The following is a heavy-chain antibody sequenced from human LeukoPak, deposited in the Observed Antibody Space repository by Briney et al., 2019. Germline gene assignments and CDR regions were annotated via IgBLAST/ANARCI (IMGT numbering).Heavy chain of an antibody. D-gene: IGHD3-3*01. CDR1: SGSISSGSYY. CDR2: IYTSGNT. Sequence: SQTLSLTCTVSSGSISSGSYYWSWIRQPAGKGLEWIGRIYTSGNTNYNPSLKSRVTISVDTSKNQFSLRLSSVTATDTAVYYCARDGSDFWSLYNWFDPWGQGTLVTVSS. CDR3: ARDGSDFWSLYNWFDP. V-gene: IGHV4-61*02. J-gene: IGHJ5*02.